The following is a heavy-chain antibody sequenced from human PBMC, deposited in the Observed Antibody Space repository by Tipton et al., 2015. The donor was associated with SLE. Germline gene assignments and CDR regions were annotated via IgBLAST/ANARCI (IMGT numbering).Heavy chain of an antibody. Sequence: LRLSCTVSGGSISSHYWSWIRQPPGKGLEWIGYTYYSGSTNYNPSLKSRVTISVDTSKNQFSLKLSSVTAADTAVYYCARVVGYSSSWYWYFDLWGRGTLVPVSS. CDR1: GGSISSHY. V-gene: IGHV4-59*11. CDR2: TYYSGST. CDR3: ARVVGYSSSWYWYFDL. J-gene: IGHJ2*01. D-gene: IGHD6-13*01.